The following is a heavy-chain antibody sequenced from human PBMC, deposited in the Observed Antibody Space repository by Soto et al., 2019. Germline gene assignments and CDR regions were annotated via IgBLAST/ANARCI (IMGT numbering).Heavy chain of an antibody. CDR3: AVAHRHRLNWRDP. Sequence: ASVKVSCKVSGDTFTDYYIHWVQQAPGKGLEWMGVVAPEDGEVAYAENFQGRVTITADRSPDTAYMELRGLTSEDTAVYYCAVAHRHRLNWRDPWGRGNLVPVSS. CDR2: VAPEDGEV. J-gene: IGHJ5*02. D-gene: IGHD2-15*01. V-gene: IGHV1-69-2*01. CDR1: GDTFTDYY.